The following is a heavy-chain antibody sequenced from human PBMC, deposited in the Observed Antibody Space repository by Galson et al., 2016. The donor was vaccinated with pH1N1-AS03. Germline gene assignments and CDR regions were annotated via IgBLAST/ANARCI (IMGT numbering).Heavy chain of an antibody. J-gene: IGHJ4*02. CDR1: GFTFDDHT. D-gene: IGHD3-10*01. Sequence: SLRLSCATSGFTFDDHTMHWVRQAPGKGLVWVSLITWDGGSTYYADSVKGRFTISRDNSKNSLYLQMNSLRTEDTALYYCAEDFASEGSGSYSFDYWGQGTLVTVSS. CDR3: AEDFASEGSGSYSFDY. V-gene: IGHV3-43*01. CDR2: ITWDGGST.